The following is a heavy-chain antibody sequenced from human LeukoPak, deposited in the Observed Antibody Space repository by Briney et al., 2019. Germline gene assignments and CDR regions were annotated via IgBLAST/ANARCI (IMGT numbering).Heavy chain of an antibody. Sequence: PGGSLRLSCVASGFTFSSHGMHWVRQAPGKGLEWVAFIRYDGSNKYYADSVKGRFTISRDNSKNTLYLQMNSLRAEDTAVYYCAKDRPRYSSSSGGDYWGQGTLVTVSS. V-gene: IGHV3-30*02. CDR3: AKDRPRYSSSSGGDY. D-gene: IGHD6-6*01. CDR2: IRYDGSNK. J-gene: IGHJ4*02. CDR1: GFTFSSHG.